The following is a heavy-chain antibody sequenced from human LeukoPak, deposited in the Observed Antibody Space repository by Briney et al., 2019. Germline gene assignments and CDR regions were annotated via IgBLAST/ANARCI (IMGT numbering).Heavy chain of an antibody. Sequence: GGSLRLSCAASGFTFSSHAMSWVRQAPGKGLEWVSAISGSGDSTYYADSVKGRFTISRDNSKNTLYLQMNSLRAEDTAAYYCAKNSYSSGWYPDYWGQGTLVTVSS. J-gene: IGHJ4*02. CDR3: AKNSYSSGWYPDY. CDR1: GFTFSSHA. D-gene: IGHD6-19*01. V-gene: IGHV3-23*01. CDR2: ISGSGDST.